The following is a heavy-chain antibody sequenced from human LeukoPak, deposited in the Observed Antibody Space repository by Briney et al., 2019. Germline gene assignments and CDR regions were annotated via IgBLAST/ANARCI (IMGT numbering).Heavy chain of an antibody. V-gene: IGHV3-48*01. CDR3: AKRYYYDSSGYWPHAFDI. D-gene: IGHD3-22*01. J-gene: IGHJ3*02. CDR2: ISGGSTTI. CDR1: GFIFRSYS. Sequence: PGGSLRLSCAASGFIFRSYSMNWVRQAPGKGLEWVSYISGGSTTIYYADSVKGRFTISRDNAKNSLYLQMNGLRAEDTAVYYCAKRYYYDSSGYWPHAFDIWGQGTMVTVSS.